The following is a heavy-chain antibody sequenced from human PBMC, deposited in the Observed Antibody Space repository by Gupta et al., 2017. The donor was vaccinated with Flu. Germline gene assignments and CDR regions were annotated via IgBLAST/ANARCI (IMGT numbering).Heavy chain of an antibody. CDR3: ARDHHPIAAAGTFDY. CDR2: IWYDGSNK. D-gene: IGHD6-13*01. V-gene: IGHV3-33*01. J-gene: IGHJ4*02. CDR1: GFTFSSYG. Sequence: QVQLVASGGGVVQPGRSLRLSCAASGFTFSSYGMHWVRQAPGKGLEWVAVIWYDGSNKYYADSVTGRFTISRDNSKNTLYLQMNSLRAEDTAVYYCARDHHPIAAAGTFDYWGQGTLVTVSS.